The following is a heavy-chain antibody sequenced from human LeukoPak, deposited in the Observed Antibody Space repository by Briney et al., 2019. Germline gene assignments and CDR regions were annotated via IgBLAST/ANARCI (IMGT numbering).Heavy chain of an antibody. V-gene: IGHV1-2*02. CDR3: ARDPSSSGELDY. Sequence: GASVSLSCRASGYTFTGYYMHWVRQAPGQGLEWMGWISPNSGGTNYAKTVQGGVTITRDPSNSTAYMELSRLRSDDTAVYYCARDPSSSGELDYWGQGTLVTVSS. CDR2: ISPNSGGT. CDR1: GYTFTGYY. J-gene: IGHJ4*02. D-gene: IGHD6-19*01.